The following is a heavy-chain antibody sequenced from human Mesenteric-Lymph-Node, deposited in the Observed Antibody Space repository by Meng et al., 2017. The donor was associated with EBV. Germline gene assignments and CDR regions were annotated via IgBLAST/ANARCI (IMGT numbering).Heavy chain of an antibody. Sequence: VQLVESGGGGVQPGGSLRLSCAASGFPFSTFTMNWVRRSPGRGLEWVSSITSSPTYIYYATSVKGRFTISRDNAKNSLFLQMNSLRAEDTAVYYCARESGDDSNFDYWGQGALVTVSS. CDR3: ARESGDDSNFDY. V-gene: IGHV3-21*01. CDR1: GFPFSTFT. CDR2: ITSSPTYI. J-gene: IGHJ4*02. D-gene: IGHD5-24*01.